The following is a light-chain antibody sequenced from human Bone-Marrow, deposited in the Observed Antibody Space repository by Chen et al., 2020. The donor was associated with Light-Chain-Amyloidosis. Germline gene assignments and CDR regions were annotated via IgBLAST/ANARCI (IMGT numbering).Light chain of an antibody. V-gene: IGKV1-27*01. Sequence: DIQMTQSPSPLSASVGDRVTITCRASQCIANFLAWYQQKPGKVPKLLIYSASTLQSGVPSRFSGSGSETDFTLTISSLQPEDVATYYCQKFDTAPFTFGPGTTVDIK. CDR3: QKFDTAPFT. CDR1: QCIANF. J-gene: IGKJ3*01. CDR2: SAS.